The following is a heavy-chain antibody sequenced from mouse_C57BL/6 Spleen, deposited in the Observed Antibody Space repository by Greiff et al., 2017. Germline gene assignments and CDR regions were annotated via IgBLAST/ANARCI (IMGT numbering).Heavy chain of an antibody. CDR1: GFNIKNTY. J-gene: IGHJ1*03. Sequence: VQLQQSVAELVRPGASVKLSCTASGFNIKNTYMHWVKQRPEQGLEWIGRIDPANGNTKYAPKFQGKATMTADTSSNTAYLQLRSLTSEDTAIYYCARCDYDVGWYFDVWGTGTTVTVSS. V-gene: IGHV14-3*01. CDR3: ARCDYDVGWYFDV. D-gene: IGHD2-4*01. CDR2: IDPANGNT.